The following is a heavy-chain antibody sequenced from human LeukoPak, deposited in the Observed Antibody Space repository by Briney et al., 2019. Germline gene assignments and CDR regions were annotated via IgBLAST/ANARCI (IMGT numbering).Heavy chain of an antibody. Sequence: SETLSLTCTVSGGSISSYYWSWIRKPAGQGLEWIGRIYTSGSTNYNPSLKSRVTMSVDTSKNQFSLKLSSVTAADTAVYYCARERGWFPYYYSDYWGQGTLVTVSS. D-gene: IGHD3-10*01. CDR2: IYTSGST. CDR1: GGSISSYY. J-gene: IGHJ4*02. V-gene: IGHV4-4*07. CDR3: ARERGWFPYYYSDY.